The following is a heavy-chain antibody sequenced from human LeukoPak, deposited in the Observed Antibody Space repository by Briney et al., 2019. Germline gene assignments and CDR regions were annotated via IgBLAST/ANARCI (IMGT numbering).Heavy chain of an antibody. D-gene: IGHD6-13*01. V-gene: IGHV3-11*05. Sequence: GGSPRLSCAGSGFTFSDYYMAWIRQAPGKGLQRISYMRRGSDVKTYADSVKGQFTISRDNDKNSLYLQMNSLTAEDTAIYYCAREVGGSRAFDVWGQGTMVTVSS. J-gene: IGHJ3*01. CDR3: AREVGGSRAFDV. CDR2: MRRGSDVK. CDR1: GFTFSDYY.